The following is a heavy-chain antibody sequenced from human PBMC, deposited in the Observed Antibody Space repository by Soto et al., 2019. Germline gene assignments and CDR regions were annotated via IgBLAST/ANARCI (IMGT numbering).Heavy chain of an antibody. CDR1: GFIFSNAW. J-gene: IGHJ4*01. CDR2: IKSKADGGTT. D-gene: IGHD2-2*01. CDR3: TTDSYINMPIVRSDY. V-gene: IGHV3-15*07. Sequence: GGSLRLSCAASGFIFSNAWINWVRQAPGKGLEWVGRIKSKADGGTTDFAAPVKGRFAISRDDSMNMMYMQMSSLRTEDTAVYYCTTDSYINMPIVRSDYWGHGTLVTVSS.